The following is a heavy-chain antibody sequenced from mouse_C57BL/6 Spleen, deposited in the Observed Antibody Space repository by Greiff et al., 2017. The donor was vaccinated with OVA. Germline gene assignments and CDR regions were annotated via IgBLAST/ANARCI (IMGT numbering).Heavy chain of an antibody. Sequence: EVKLQESGPGLVKPSQTVFLTCTVTGISITTGHYRWSWIRQFPGNKLEWIGYIYYSGTITYNPSLTSRTTITRDTPKNQFCLEMNSLTAEDTATYYCARAYDYGFDYWGQGTTLTVSS. CDR1: GISITTGHYR. CDR2: IYYSGTI. D-gene: IGHD2-4*01. CDR3: ARAYDYGFDY. V-gene: IGHV3-5*01. J-gene: IGHJ2*01.